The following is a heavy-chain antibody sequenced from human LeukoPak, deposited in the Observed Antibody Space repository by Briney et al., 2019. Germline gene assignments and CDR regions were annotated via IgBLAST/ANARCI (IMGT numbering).Heavy chain of an antibody. V-gene: IGHV4-61*02. CDR1: GGSISSGSYY. CDR3: ARRIGSGSSPHY. J-gene: IGHJ4*02. CDR2: IYTSGST. D-gene: IGHD3-10*01. Sequence: PSQTLSLTCTVSGGSISSGSYYWSWIRQPAGKGLEWIGRIYTSGSTNYNPSLKSRVTISVDTSKNQFSLKLSSVTAADTAVYYCARRIGSGSSPHYWGQGTLVTVSS.